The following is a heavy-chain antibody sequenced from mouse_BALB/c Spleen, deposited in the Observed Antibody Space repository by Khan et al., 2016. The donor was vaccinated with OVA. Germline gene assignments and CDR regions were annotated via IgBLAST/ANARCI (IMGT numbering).Heavy chain of an antibody. D-gene: IGHD1-1*01. CDR1: GYTFISYD. CDR3: AREGVRGVAMDY. CDR2: IYPGDGTT. Sequence: QVQLQQPGPEVVKPGTLVKISCKASGYTFISYDINWVKQRPGQGLEWIGWIYPGDGTTKYNEKFKGKATLTADESSSTAYMQLSSLTSENSAVDFGAREGVRGVAMDYWGQGTSVTVSS. J-gene: IGHJ4*01. V-gene: IGHV1S56*01.